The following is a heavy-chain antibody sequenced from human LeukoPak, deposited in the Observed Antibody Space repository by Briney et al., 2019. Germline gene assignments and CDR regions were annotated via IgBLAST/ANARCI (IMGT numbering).Heavy chain of an antibody. CDR2: ISGSGSST. V-gene: IGHV3-23*01. Sequence: GGSLRLSCAASGFTFSSYGMSWVRQAPGKGLEWVSAISGSGSSTYYAASVKGRFTISRDNSKNTLYLQMNSLRADDTAVYYCAREDASSSDYWGQGTLVTVSS. D-gene: IGHD6-13*01. CDR1: GFTFSSYG. J-gene: IGHJ4*02. CDR3: AREDASSSDY.